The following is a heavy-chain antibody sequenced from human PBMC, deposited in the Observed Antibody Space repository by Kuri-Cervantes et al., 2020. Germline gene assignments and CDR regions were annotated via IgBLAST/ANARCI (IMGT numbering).Heavy chain of an antibody. V-gene: IGHV3-20*04. D-gene: IGHD3-10*01. CDR3: ARADGEFDY. J-gene: IGHJ4*02. CDR2: ISWNSGSI. CDR1: GFVFSNYG. Sequence: GGSLRLSCAASGFVFSNYGMTWVRQAPGKGLEWVSGISWNSGSIGYADSVKGRFTISRDNAKNSLYLQMDSLRVDDTAVYYCARADGEFDYWGQGTLVTVSS.